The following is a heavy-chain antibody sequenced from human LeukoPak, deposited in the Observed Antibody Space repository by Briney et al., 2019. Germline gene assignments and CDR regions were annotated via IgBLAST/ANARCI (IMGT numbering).Heavy chain of an antibody. CDR3: ARVGRRVDTAMVTSSRLTYYYYMDV. CDR1: GGSISSYY. J-gene: IGHJ6*03. V-gene: IGHV4-59*01. Sequence: PSETLSLTCTVSGGSISSYYWSWIRQPPGKGLEWIGYIYYSGSTNYNPSLKSRVTISVDTSKNQFSLKLSSVTAADTAVYYCARVGRRVDTAMVTSSRLTYYYYMDVWGKGTTVTVSS. CDR2: IYYSGST. D-gene: IGHD5-18*01.